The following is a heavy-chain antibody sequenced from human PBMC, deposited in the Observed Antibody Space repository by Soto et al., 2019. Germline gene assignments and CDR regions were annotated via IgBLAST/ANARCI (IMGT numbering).Heavy chain of an antibody. J-gene: IGHJ4*02. D-gene: IGHD2-15*01. CDR2: IYPGDSDT. V-gene: IGHV5-51*01. CDR3: ARLDIVAAVAVGPYYLDS. Sequence: ESLKISCKGSGYSFTSYWTGGARQMPGKDLEWMGIIYPGDSDTRYSPSFQGQVTISADKSISTAYLQWSSLKASDTAMYYCARLDIVAAVAVGPYYLDSWGQGTLVTVPQ. CDR1: GYSFTSYW.